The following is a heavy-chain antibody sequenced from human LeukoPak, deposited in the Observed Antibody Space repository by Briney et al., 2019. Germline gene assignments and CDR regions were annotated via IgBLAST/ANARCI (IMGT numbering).Heavy chain of an antibody. D-gene: IGHD2-15*01. V-gene: IGHV3-74*01. Sequence: GGSLRLSCVASGFSLSSYWMYWVRQAPGKGLMYISRNNGDGSTTNYADVVKGRFTMSRDNVKNTLYLQMNSLRVEDTAVYYCARDPRNVGLAPWGQGTLVTVSS. CDR2: NNGDGSTT. J-gene: IGHJ5*02. CDR1: GFSLSSYW. CDR3: ARDPRNVGLAP.